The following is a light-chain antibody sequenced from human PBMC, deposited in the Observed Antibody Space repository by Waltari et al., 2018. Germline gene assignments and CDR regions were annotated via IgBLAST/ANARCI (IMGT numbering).Light chain of an antibody. CDR3: QAWDGNTVI. V-gene: IGLV1-44*01. CDR1: TSNFGSNF. J-gene: IGLJ2*01. Sequence: QSILTQPSSASGTPGQTVTISCSGGTSNFGSNFVYWYQDVPGTAPKLLIFRNNQRPPGVSARFSASNSGTTATLTISGTQALDEADYYCQAWDGNTVIFGGGTRLTVL. CDR2: RNN.